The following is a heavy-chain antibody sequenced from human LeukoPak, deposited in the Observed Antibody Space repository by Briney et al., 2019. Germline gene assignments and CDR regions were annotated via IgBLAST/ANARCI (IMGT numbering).Heavy chain of an antibody. CDR2: ITPDGSGD. J-gene: IGHJ4*02. Sequence: GGSLRLSCAASGFTFRNHWMSWVRQAPGRGLEWVASITPDGSGDYYLDSVKGRFTIPRDNAENSLFLQMSSLGAEDTAVYYCARLVGTVTTYDYWGQGTLVTVSS. V-gene: IGHV3-7*01. CDR1: GFTFRNHW. D-gene: IGHD1-7*01. CDR3: ARLVGTVTTYDY.